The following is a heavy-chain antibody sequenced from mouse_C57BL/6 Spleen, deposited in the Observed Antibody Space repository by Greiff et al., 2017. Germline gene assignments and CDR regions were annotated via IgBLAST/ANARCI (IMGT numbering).Heavy chain of an antibody. CDR1: GYTFTDYE. J-gene: IGHJ2*01. V-gene: IGHV1-15*01. Sequence: VQLQQSGAELVRPGASVTLSCKASGYTFTDYEMHWVKQTPVHGLEWIGALDPENGGTAYNQKFKGKAILTADKSSSTAYMALRSLTSEDSAVYYCTRRIHYYGSGPDYWGQGTTRTVSA. CDR3: TRRIHYYGSGPDY. CDR2: LDPENGGT. D-gene: IGHD1-1*01.